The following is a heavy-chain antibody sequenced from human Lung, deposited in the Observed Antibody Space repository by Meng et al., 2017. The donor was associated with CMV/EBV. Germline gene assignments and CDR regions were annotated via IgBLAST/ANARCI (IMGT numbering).Heavy chain of an antibody. Sequence: QSTLKESGPTLVKSSQTLTLTCTFSGFSLSISGVGVGWIRQPPGKALEWLALIDWDDDKRYSPSLKSRLTITKDTSKNQVVLTMTKMDPGDTARYYWTRKPLTSAHYTFDDWGQGTLVTVSS. V-gene: IGHV2-5*02. CDR3: TRKPLTSAHYTFDD. J-gene: IGHJ4*02. CDR1: GFSLSISGVG. D-gene: IGHD3-9*01. CDR2: IDWDDDK.